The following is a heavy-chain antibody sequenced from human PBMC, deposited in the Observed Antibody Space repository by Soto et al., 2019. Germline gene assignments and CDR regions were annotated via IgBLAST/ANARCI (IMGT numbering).Heavy chain of an antibody. D-gene: IGHD3-3*01. J-gene: IGHJ6*02. CDR2: INHSGST. V-gene: IGHV4-34*01. CDR1: GGSFSGYY. CDR3: ARGRYYDPYGMDV. Sequence: QVQLQQWGAGLLKPSETLSLTCAVYGGSFSGYYWSWIRQPPGKGLEWIGEINHSGSTNYNPSLKSRVTISVDTSKNQLSLKLSSVTAADTAVYYCARGRYYDPYGMDVWGQGTTVTVSS.